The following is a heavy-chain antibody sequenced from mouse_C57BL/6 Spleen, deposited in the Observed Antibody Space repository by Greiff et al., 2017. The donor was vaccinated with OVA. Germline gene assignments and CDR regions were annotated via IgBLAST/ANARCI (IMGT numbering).Heavy chain of an antibody. CDR3: ARGGLRSFAY. CDR2: IYPGSGNT. Sequence: VKLQESGAELVRPGASVKLSCKASGYTFTDYYINWVKQRPGQGLEWIARIYPGSGNTYYNEKFKGKATLTAEKSSSTAYMQLSSLTSEDSAVYFCARGGLRSFAYWGQGTLVTVSA. D-gene: IGHD1-1*01. J-gene: IGHJ3*01. CDR1: GYTFTDYY. V-gene: IGHV1-76*01.